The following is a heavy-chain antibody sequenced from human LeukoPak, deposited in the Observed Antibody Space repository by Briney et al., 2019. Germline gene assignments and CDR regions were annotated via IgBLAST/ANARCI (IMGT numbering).Heavy chain of an antibody. D-gene: IGHD1-26*01. CDR2: IHTSAST. V-gene: IGHV4-4*07. Sequence: SETLSLTCSVSGASIRSYSWSWLRQPAGKGLEWIGRIHTSASTEYNPSLKSRVTMSVDTSKNQFSLKLTSVTAADTAVYFCARDDNSEYSDDAFDIWGQGTLATVSS. CDR1: GASIRSYS. CDR3: ARDDNSEYSDDAFDI. J-gene: IGHJ3*02.